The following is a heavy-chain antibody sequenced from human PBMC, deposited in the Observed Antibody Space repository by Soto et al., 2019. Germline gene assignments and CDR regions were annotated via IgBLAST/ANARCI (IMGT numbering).Heavy chain of an antibody. CDR3: ARDMFGEYPDY. CDR1: GGSISSYY. CDR2: IYYSGST. J-gene: IGHJ4*02. Sequence: SETLSLTCTVSGGSISSYYWSWIRQPPGKGLEWIGYIYYSGSTNYNPSLKSRVTISVDTSKNQFSLKLSSVTAADTAVYYCARDMFGEYPDYWGQGTLVTVSS. D-gene: IGHD3-10*02. V-gene: IGHV4-59*01.